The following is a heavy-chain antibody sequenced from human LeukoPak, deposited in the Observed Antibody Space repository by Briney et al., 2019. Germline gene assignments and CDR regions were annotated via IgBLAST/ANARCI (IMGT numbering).Heavy chain of an antibody. CDR3: ARDRYGGYYYFDY. J-gene: IGHJ4*02. CDR1: GLTFSSYA. Sequence: GGSLRLSCAASGLTFSSYAMHWVRQAPGKGLEWVAVISYDGSNKYYADSVKGRFTISRDNSKNTLYLQMNSLRAEDTAVYYCARDRYGGYYYFDYWGQGTLVIVSS. D-gene: IGHD5-12*01. CDR2: ISYDGSNK. V-gene: IGHV3-30-3*01.